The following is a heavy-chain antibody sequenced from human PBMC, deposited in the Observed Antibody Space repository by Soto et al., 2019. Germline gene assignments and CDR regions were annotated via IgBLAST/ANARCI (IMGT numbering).Heavy chain of an antibody. CDR1: GYTFSAYY. V-gene: IGHV1-2*02. CDR2: INPSNEIT. D-gene: IGHD1-26*01. Sequence: WASVKVSCKTSGYTFSAYYVHWARRAPGRGFQWLGWINPSNEITTFSEFFQGRVTMTRDTSLSTVYMTLTRLTSDDTAVYYCARDLAKGGGSAGFDYWGQGTLVTVSS. J-gene: IGHJ4*02. CDR3: ARDLAKGGGSAGFDY.